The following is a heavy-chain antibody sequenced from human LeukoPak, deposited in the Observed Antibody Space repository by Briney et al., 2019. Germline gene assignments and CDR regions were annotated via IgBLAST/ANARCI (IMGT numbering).Heavy chain of an antibody. V-gene: IGHV3-23*01. CDR2: ISGSGGST. Sequence: GGSLRLSCAASGFTFSSDAMSWVRQAPGKGLEWVSAISGSGGSTYYADSVKGRFTISRDNSKNRLYLQMNSLRAEDTAVDYCADRGGKGAFDIWGQGTMVTVSS. CDR1: GFTFSSDA. D-gene: IGHD3-16*01. CDR3: ADRGGKGAFDI. J-gene: IGHJ3*02.